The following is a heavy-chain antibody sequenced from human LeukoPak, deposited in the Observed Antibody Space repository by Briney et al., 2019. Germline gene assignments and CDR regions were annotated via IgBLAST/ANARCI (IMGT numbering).Heavy chain of an antibody. CDR2: VWSDGTNK. J-gene: IGHJ6*02. Sequence: GGALRLSCAASGFTFSSYGIHWVRQAPGKGLEGVAVVWSDGTNKYYADSVKGRFTISRDNAQNSLSLQMNSLRAEDTAVYYCARDQHYDSSGYLHYYYYGMDVWGQGTTVTVSS. V-gene: IGHV3-33*01. CDR3: ARDQHYDSSGYLHYYYYGMDV. CDR1: GFTFSSYG. D-gene: IGHD3-22*01.